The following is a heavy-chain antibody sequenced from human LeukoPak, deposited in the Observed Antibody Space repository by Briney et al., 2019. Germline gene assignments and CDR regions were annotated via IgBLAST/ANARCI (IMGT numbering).Heavy chain of an antibody. Sequence: ASVKVSCKASGYTFTYSFMHWVRQAPGQGLEWMGWINTDSGATKYAQKFQGRVTVTRDMSISTAFMELSSLRSDDTAVYYCARGPIWPNYYIDYWGQGTLVTVSS. V-gene: IGHV1-2*02. D-gene: IGHD2-8*01. CDR1: GYTFTYSF. CDR2: INTDSGAT. CDR3: ARGPIWPNYYIDY. J-gene: IGHJ4*02.